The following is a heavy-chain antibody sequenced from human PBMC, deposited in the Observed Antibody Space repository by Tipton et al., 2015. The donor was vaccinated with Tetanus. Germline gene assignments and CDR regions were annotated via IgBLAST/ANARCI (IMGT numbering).Heavy chain of an antibody. CDR2: ISSSSSYI. CDR3: ARDWGEASYYAAPSGAFGI. J-gene: IGHJ3*02. CDR1: GFTFSSYS. D-gene: IGHD3-10*01. Sequence: SLRLSCAASGFTFSSYSMNWVRQAPGKGLEWVSSISSSSSYIYYADSVKGRFTISRDNAKNSLYLQMNSLRAEDTAVYYCARDWGEASYYAAPSGAFGIWGQGTMVTVSS. V-gene: IGHV3-21*01.